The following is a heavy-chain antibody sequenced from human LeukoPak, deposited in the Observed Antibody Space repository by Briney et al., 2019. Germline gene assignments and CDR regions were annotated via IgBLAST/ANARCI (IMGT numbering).Heavy chain of an antibody. CDR3: AAQPDY. V-gene: IGHV4-59*01. D-gene: IGHD2-2*01. J-gene: IGHJ4*02. CDR2: IYYSGST. Sequence: SETLSLTCTVSGGSISSYYWSWIRQPPGKGLEWIGYIYYSGSTNYNPSLKTRVTISVDTSKNQFSLNLTSVTAADTAVYYCAAQPDYWGQGTLVTVSS. CDR1: GGSISSYY.